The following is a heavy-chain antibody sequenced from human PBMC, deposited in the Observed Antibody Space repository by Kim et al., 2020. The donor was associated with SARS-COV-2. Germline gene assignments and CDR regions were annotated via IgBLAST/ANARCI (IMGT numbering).Heavy chain of an antibody. V-gene: IGHV3-7*01. CDR1: GFSFNEYW. CDR2: INRDGSEI. D-gene: IGHD6-13*01. CDR3: ARDNEKYDSGWYDAFDI. J-gene: IGHJ3*02. Sequence: GGSLRLSCAASGFSFNEYWMTWVRQAPGKGLEWVANINRDGSEINYVDSVKGRFTISRDNAKNSLSLHMNRLRAEDTALYYCARDNEKYDSGWYDAFDIWGLGTMVTVSS.